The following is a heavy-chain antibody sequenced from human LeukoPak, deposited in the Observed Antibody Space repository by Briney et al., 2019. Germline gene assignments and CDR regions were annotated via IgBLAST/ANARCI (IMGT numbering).Heavy chain of an antibody. J-gene: IGHJ4*02. V-gene: IGHV3-48*01. CDR3: AKDGRDYFVSGSHYRGVPALDY. CDR2: ITGSGFTI. D-gene: IGHD3-10*01. CDR1: GFTLSNYR. Sequence: PGGSLRLSCAVSGFTLSNYRMNWVRQAPGKGLEWISYITGSGFTIHYADSVKGRFTISRDNAKNSLYLQMNSLRAEDTAVYYCAKDGRDYFVSGSHYRGVPALDYWGQGTLVTISS.